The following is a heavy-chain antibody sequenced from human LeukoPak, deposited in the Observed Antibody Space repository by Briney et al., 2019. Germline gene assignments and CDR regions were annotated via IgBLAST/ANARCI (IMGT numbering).Heavy chain of an antibody. J-gene: IGHJ4*02. D-gene: IGHD3-10*01. CDR2: IKSKTGGETT. Sequence: GGSLRLSCAASGFTFSSYGMHWVRQAPGKGLEWVGHIKSKTGGETTDYAAPVKGRFAISREDSKNTLYLQMNSLRTEDTAVYYCTTATGSGSYYMGFDYWGQGTLVTVSS. V-gene: IGHV3-15*07. CDR3: TTATGSGSYYMGFDY. CDR1: GFTFSSYG.